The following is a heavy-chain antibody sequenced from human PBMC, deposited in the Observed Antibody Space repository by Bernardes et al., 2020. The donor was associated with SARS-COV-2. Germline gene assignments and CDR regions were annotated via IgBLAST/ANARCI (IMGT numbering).Heavy chain of an antibody. V-gene: IGHV3-11*01. J-gene: IGHJ4*02. CDR2: ISSGGGTR. CDR3: ARIRRGGGDRSEYLLDS. D-gene: IGHD2-21*02. Sequence: WGSLRLSCAVSGFIFNDYYMTWIRQRPGKGLEWVSFISSGGGTRYYTDSVKGRFTISRDNSRNSLYLQMNGLRVDDSAIYYCARIRRGGGDRSEYLLDSWGQGSPVTVSS. CDR1: GFIFNDYY.